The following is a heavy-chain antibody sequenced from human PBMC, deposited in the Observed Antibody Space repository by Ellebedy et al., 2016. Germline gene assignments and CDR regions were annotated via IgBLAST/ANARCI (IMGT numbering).Heavy chain of an antibody. D-gene: IGHD6-19*01. CDR2: IYYSGST. J-gene: IGHJ4*02. V-gene: IGHV4-59*08. Sequence: SETLSLTCTVSGGSISSYYWSWIRQPPGKGLEWIGYIYYSGSTNYIPSLKSRVIISVDTSKNQFSLKLSSVTAADTAVYYCARLVAVAGTTGFDYWGQGTLVTVSS. CDR3: ARLVAVAGTTGFDY. CDR1: GGSISSYY.